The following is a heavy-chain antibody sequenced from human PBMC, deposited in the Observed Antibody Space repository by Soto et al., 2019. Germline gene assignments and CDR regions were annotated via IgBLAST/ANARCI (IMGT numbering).Heavy chain of an antibody. CDR3: TKQHHVGSYFDH. J-gene: IGHJ4*02. CDR2: LSADGTEK. D-gene: IGHD3-10*02. CDR1: GFTVTSYG. Sequence: QVQVMESGGGVVQPGRSLRLSCAASGFTVTSYGMHWVRQAPGKGLEWVAVLSADGTEKHYTDSVQGRFTISRDTSRNTLYLQMNSLRDEDTAVYFCTKQHHVGSYFDHWGQGALVTVSS. V-gene: IGHV3-30*18.